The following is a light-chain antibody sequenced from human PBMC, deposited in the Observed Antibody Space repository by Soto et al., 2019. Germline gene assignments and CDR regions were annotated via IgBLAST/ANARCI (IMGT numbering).Light chain of an antibody. V-gene: IGKV3-11*01. Sequence: EIVLTQSPANLSLSPGERATLSCRASQSVSTYLAWYQHKPSQAPRLLIYDASNRSTGIPARFSGSGSGTDFTLTISSLEPEDFAVYYCQQRSNWPRAFGQGTKVEIK. CDR2: DAS. CDR3: QQRSNWPRA. J-gene: IGKJ1*01. CDR1: QSVSTY.